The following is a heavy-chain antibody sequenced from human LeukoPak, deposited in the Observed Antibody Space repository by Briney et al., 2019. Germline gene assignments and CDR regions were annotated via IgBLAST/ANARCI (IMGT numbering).Heavy chain of an antibody. V-gene: IGHV3-11*01. CDR3: ARDTYYYDSSDYYYYVDV. CDR1: GFTFSDYY. Sequence: GGSLRLSCAASGFTFSDYYMSWIRQAPGKGLEWVSYISSSGSTIYYADSVKGRFTISRDNAKNSLYLQMNSLRAEDTAVYYCARDTYYYDSSDYYYYVDVWGKGTTVTVSS. D-gene: IGHD3-22*01. CDR2: ISSSGSTI. J-gene: IGHJ6*03.